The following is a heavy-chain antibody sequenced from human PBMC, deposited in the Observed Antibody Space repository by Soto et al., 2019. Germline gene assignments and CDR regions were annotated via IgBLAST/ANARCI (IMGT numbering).Heavy chain of an antibody. Sequence: PGGSLRLSCAASGFTFSSYAMSWVRQAPGKGLEWVSAISGSGGSTYYADSVKGRFTISRDNSKNTLYLQMNSLRAEDTAVYYCAKDRLTIFGVVEELSLSAYWGQGTLVTVSS. J-gene: IGHJ4*02. D-gene: IGHD3-3*01. CDR3: AKDRLTIFGVVEELSLSAY. V-gene: IGHV3-23*01. CDR2: ISGSGGST. CDR1: GFTFSSYA.